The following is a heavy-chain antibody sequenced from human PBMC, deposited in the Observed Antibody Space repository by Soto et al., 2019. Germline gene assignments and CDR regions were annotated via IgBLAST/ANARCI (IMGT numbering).Heavy chain of an antibody. CDR3: ARDSGVVGCGGDCYSNYYYVMDV. J-gene: IGHJ6*02. D-gene: IGHD2-21*02. CDR2: ISYDGSNK. V-gene: IGHV3-30-3*01. CDR1: GFTFSSYA. Sequence: PGGSLRLSCAASGFTFSSYAMHWVRQAPGKGLEWVAVISYDGSNKYYADSVKGRFTISRDNSKNTLYLQMNSLRAEDTAVYYCARDSGVVGCGGDCYSNYYYVMDVWGQGTPVTVSS.